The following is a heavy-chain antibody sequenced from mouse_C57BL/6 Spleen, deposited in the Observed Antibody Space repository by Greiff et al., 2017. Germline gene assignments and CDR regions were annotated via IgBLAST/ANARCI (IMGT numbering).Heavy chain of an antibody. Sequence: QVTLKVSGPGILQSSQTLSLPCSFSGFSLRPSGMGVSWIRQPSGKGLERLAHIYWDDDMRYNPSLKSRLTISKDTARNQVFLKITSVDTADTATYDRAHGYYDYAMDYWGQGTSVTVSS. D-gene: IGHD2-3*01. CDR2: IYWDDDM. V-gene: IGHV8-12*01. J-gene: IGHJ4*01. CDR1: GFSLRPSGMG. CDR3: AHGYYDYAMDY.